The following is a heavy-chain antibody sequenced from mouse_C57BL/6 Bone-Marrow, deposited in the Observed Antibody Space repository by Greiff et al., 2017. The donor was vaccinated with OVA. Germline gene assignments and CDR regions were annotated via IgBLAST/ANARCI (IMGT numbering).Heavy chain of an antibody. Sequence: VKLMESGPGLVAPSQSLSITCTVSGFSLTSYAISWVRQPPGKGLEWLGVIWTGGGTNYNSALKSRLSISKDNSKSQVFLKMNSLQTDDTARYYCARNWLTGTHWYFDVWGTGTTVTVSS. D-gene: IGHD4-1*01. CDR2: IWTGGGT. CDR3: ARNWLTGTHWYFDV. CDR1: GFSLTSYA. J-gene: IGHJ1*03. V-gene: IGHV2-9-1*01.